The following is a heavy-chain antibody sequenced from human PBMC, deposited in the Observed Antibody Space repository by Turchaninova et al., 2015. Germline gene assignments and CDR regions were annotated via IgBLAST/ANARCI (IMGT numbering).Heavy chain of an antibody. J-gene: IGHJ6*03. D-gene: IGHD3-22*01. CDR2: IYHSGRS. Sequence: QVQLQESGPGLVKPSETLSLPCAVSGYSLSLGYHLGWIRQPPGKELEWIGNIYHSGRSYYNPSLKSRVTISVDRSKNQFSLKLSSVTAADTAVYYCARQGYYDSSGYFLGYYYYYMDVWGKGTTVTVSS. CDR3: ARQGYYDSSGYFLGYYYYYMDV. V-gene: IGHV4-38-2*01. CDR1: GYSLSLGYH.